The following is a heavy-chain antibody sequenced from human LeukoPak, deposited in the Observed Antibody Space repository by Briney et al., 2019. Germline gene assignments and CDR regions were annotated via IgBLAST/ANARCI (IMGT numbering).Heavy chain of an antibody. CDR3: ARSGSSGYYPTRGYYFDY. CDR1: GYSISSANY. V-gene: IGHV4-38-2*02. Sequence: PSETLCLTCTVSGYSISSANYWAWIRQPPGKALEWIGSIYHSGSTYYNPSLKSRVTISVDTSKSEFSLKLSSVTAADTAVYYCARSGSSGYYPTRGYYFDYWGQGTLVTVSS. CDR2: IYHSGST. D-gene: IGHD3-22*01. J-gene: IGHJ4*02.